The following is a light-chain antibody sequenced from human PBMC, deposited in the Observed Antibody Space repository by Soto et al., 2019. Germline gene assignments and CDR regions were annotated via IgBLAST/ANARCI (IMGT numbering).Light chain of an antibody. V-gene: IGLV2-14*01. CDR1: SSDVGGYDY. CDR2: DVS. Sequence: QSVLTQPASVSGSPGQSITISCTGTSSDVGGYDYVSWYQQHPGKAPKLMFYDVSNRPSGVSNRFSGSKSGNTASLTISGLQAEDEADYYCSSYTSSSTPVFVGGTKVTVL. CDR3: SSYTSSSTPV. J-gene: IGLJ2*01.